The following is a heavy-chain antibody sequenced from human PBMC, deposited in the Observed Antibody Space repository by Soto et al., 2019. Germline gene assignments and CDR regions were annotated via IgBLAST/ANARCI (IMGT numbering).Heavy chain of an antibody. CDR2: FRAGGDDGTT. Sequence: GGSLRLSCVASGFTFSGYSMSWVRQAPGKGLEWVSGFRAGGDDGTTYYADSVKGRFTISRDNSKNTLFLQMNSPRAEDTAIYYCAKKVNSGSGSQYFDYFGQGTLVTVSS. D-gene: IGHD3-10*01. J-gene: IGHJ4*02. V-gene: IGHV3-23*01. CDR1: GFTFSGYS. CDR3: AKKVNSGSGSQYFDY.